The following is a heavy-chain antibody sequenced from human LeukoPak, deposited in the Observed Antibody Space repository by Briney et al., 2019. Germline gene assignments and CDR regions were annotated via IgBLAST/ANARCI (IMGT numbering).Heavy chain of an antibody. J-gene: IGHJ4*02. V-gene: IGHV4-34*01. CDR1: GGSFSGYY. D-gene: IGHD3-10*01. CDR3: ARDEVAYYYGSGSYYFTIFDY. Sequence: PSETLSLTCAVYGGSFSGYYWSWIRQPPGKGLEWIGEINHSGSTYYNPSLKSRVTISVDTSKNQFSLKLSSVTAADTAVYYCARDEVAYYYGSGSYYFTIFDYWGQGALVTVSS. CDR2: INHSGST.